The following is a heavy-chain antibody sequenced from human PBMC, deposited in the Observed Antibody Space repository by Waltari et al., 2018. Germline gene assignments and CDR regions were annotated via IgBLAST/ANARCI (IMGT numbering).Heavy chain of an antibody. Sequence: QVQLQESGPGLVKPSQTLSLTCTVSGGSISSGSYYWSWIRQPAGKGLEWIGRIYTSGSTNYNPSLKSRVTISVDTSKNQFSLKLSSVTAADTAVYYCASEGIPEGYYYYYMDVWGKGTTVTVSS. CDR3: ASEGIPEGYYYYYMDV. CDR1: GGSISSGSYY. CDR2: IYTSGST. V-gene: IGHV4-61*02. J-gene: IGHJ6*03. D-gene: IGHD6-13*01.